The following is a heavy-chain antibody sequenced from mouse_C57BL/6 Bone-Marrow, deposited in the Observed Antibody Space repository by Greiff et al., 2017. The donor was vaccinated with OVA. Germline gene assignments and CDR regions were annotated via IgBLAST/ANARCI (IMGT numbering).Heavy chain of an antibody. D-gene: IGHD2-12*01. CDR3: AREVLRFDY. CDR2: ISDGGSYT. V-gene: IGHV5-4*01. Sequence: DVQLVESGGGLVKPGGSLKLSCAASGFTFSSYAMSWVRQTPEKRLEWVATISDGGSYTYYPDNVKGRFTISRDNAKNNLYLQMSHLKSEDTAMYYCAREVLRFDYWGQGTTLTVSS. J-gene: IGHJ2*01. CDR1: GFTFSSYA.